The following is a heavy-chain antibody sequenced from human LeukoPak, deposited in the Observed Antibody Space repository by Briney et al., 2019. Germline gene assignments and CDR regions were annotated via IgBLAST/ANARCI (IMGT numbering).Heavy chain of an antibody. CDR2: IDSDGSTT. J-gene: IGHJ6*02. CDR1: GFTFSNCW. V-gene: IGHV3-74*03. CDR3: ASQAYYYYGMDV. Sequence: PGGSLRLSCAASGFTFSNCWMHWVRQALGKGLEWVSRIDSDGSTTKYADSVKGRFTISRDDLKNTLYLQMNSLRADDTAVYYCASQAYYYYGMDVWGQGTTVTVSS.